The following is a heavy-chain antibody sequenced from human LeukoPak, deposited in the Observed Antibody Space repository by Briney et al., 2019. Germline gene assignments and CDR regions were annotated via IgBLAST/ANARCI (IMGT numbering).Heavy chain of an antibody. D-gene: IGHD1-20*01. V-gene: IGHV3-43*01. J-gene: IGHJ5*02. CDR2: ISWDGTTR. CDR3: ARDDVDNWNDGWFDP. Sequence: GGSLRLSCAASGFTFDDYTMYWVRQGPGKGLEWVSLISWDGTTRYYADSVKGRFTISRDNAKNSLYLQMNSLRAEDTAVYYCARDDVDNWNDGWFDPWGQGTLVTVSS. CDR1: GFTFDDYT.